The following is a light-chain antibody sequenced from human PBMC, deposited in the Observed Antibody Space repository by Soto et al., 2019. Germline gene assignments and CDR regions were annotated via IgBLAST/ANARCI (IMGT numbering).Light chain of an antibody. CDR1: QSVLYSSNNKNY. CDR3: QQYSSTPRT. Sequence: DIVMTQSPDSLAVSLGERATINCKSSQSVLYSSNNKNYLAWYQQKPGQPPKLLIFWASSRKSGVPDRFSGSGSETDFTLTIRSLQAEDVAVYYCQQYSSTPRTFGQGTKVEIK. J-gene: IGKJ1*01. V-gene: IGKV4-1*01. CDR2: WAS.